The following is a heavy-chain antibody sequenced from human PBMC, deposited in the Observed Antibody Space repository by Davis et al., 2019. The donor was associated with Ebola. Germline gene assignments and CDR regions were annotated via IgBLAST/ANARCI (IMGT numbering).Heavy chain of an antibody. CDR2: ISSSGSTI. J-gene: IGHJ3*02. CDR1: GFTFSDYY. Sequence: GESLKISCAASGFTFSDYYMSWIRQAPGKGLEWVSYISSSGSTIYYADSVKGRFTISRDNAKNPLYLQMNSLRAEDTAVYYCARDVLVVSPDAFDIWGQGTMVTVSS. D-gene: IGHD2-8*02. CDR3: ARDVLVVSPDAFDI. V-gene: IGHV3-11*01.